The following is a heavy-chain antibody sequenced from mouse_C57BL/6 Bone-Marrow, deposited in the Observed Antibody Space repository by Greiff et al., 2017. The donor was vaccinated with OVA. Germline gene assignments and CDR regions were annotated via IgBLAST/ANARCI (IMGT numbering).Heavy chain of an antibody. J-gene: IGHJ1*03. V-gene: IGHV5-12*01. CDR1: GFTFSDYY. Sequence: VVESGGGLVQPGGSLKLSCAASGFTFSDYYMYWVRQTPEKRLEWVAYISNGGGSTYYPDTVKGRFTISRDNAKNTLYLQMSRLKSEDTAMYYCARRRGSSPRYFDVWGTGTTVTVSS. CDR2: ISNGGGST. CDR3: ARRRGSSPRYFDV. D-gene: IGHD1-1*01.